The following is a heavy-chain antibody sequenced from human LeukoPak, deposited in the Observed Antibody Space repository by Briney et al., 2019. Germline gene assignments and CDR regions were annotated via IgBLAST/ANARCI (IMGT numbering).Heavy chain of an antibody. V-gene: IGHV4-59*01. CDR3: ARVGLDSHYYMDV. CDR2: NYYSVDYSGST. D-gene: IGHD3-16*01. J-gene: IGHJ6*03. CDR1: GGSISSYY. Sequence: SETLSLTCTVSGGSISSYYWIWIRQPPGKGLESIRYNYYSVDYSGSTHYNPSLKSRVTISVDTSKNQFSLKLTSVTAADTAVYYCARVGLDSHYYMDVWGKGTTVTVSS.